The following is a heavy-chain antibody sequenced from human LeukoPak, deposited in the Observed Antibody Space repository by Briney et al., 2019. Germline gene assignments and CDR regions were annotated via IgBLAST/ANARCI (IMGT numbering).Heavy chain of an antibody. D-gene: IGHD1-26*01. CDR1: GGSFSGYY. Sequence: SETLSLTCAVYGGSFSGYYWSWIRQPPGKGLEWIGEINHSGSTNYNPSLKSRVTISVDTSKNQFSLKVSSVTAADTAAYYCARDRGSYPLSYFDYWGQGTLVTVSS. V-gene: IGHV4-34*01. J-gene: IGHJ4*02. CDR3: ARDRGSYPLSYFDY. CDR2: INHSGST.